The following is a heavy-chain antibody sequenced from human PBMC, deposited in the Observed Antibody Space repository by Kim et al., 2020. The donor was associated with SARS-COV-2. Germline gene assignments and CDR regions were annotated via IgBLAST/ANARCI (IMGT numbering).Heavy chain of an antibody. CDR3: ARHETSPWFGELLYYFDY. CDR1: GGSISSSSYY. J-gene: IGHJ4*02. CDR2: IYYSGST. D-gene: IGHD3-10*01. V-gene: IGHV4-39*01. Sequence: SETLSLTCTVSGGSISSSSYYWGWIRQPPGKGLEWIGSIYYSGSTYYNPSLKSRVTISVDTSKNQFSLKLSSVTAADTAVYYCARHETSPWFGELLYYFDYWGQGTLVTVSS.